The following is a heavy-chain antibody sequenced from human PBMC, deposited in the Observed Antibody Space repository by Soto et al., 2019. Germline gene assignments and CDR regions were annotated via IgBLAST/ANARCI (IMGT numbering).Heavy chain of an antibody. CDR2: IHYTGTT. D-gene: IGHD2-2*01. Sequence: SETLSLTCNVSGGSINSGGYYWSWIRQHPGKGLEWIAYIHYTGTTYYNPSLKSRVSMSLDSSKNQFSLRLNSVTAADTAVYYCAGSVVVPAGMGWFDPWGQGTRVT. J-gene: IGHJ5*02. CDR1: GGSINSGGYY. CDR3: AGSVVVPAGMGWFDP. V-gene: IGHV4-31*03.